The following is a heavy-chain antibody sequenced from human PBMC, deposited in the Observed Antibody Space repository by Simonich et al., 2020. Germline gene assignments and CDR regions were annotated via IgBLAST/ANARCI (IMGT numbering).Heavy chain of an antibody. CDR2: IGTAGDT. J-gene: IGHJ5*02. V-gene: IGHV3-13*01. CDR3: ARGGYSGSYNWFDP. Sequence: EVQLVESGGGLVQPGGSLRLSCAASGFTFSSYDMHWVRQAHGKGLEWISAIGTAGDTYYPGSGKGRFPISRENAKNSLYLQMNSLRAGDTAVYYCARGGYSGSYNWFDPWGQGTLVTVSS. CDR1: GFTFSSYD. D-gene: IGHD1-26*01.